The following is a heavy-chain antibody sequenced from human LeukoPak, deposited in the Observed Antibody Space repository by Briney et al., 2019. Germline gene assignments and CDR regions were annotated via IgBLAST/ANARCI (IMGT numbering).Heavy chain of an antibody. CDR3: ASDSSGYLDY. CDR1: GFTFSSYS. Sequence: PGGSLRLSCAASGFTFSSYSMNWVRQAPGKGLEWVSSISSSSSYIYYADSVKGRFTISRDNAKNSLYLQMNSLRAEDTAVYYCASDSSGYLDYWGQGTLGTVSS. CDR2: ISSSSSYI. J-gene: IGHJ4*02. D-gene: IGHD3-22*01. V-gene: IGHV3-21*01.